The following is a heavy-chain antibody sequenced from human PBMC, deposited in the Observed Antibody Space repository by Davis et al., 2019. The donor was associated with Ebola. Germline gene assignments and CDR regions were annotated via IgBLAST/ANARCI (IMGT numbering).Heavy chain of an antibody. V-gene: IGHV3-23*01. D-gene: IGHD1/OR15-1a*01. CDR3: AKFRGTQQMDY. CDR2: ISGDGETT. Sequence: PGGSLRLSCAASGFTSSTYAMNWVRQAPGKGLEWVSVISGDGETTFYADSVKGRFTISRDNAKNTLYLQMNSLRVEDKAVYHCAKFRGTQQMDYWGRGTLVTVSS. CDR1: GFTSSTYA. J-gene: IGHJ4*02.